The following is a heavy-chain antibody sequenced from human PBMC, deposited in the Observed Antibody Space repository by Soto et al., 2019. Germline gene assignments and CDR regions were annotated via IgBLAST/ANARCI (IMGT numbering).Heavy chain of an antibody. Sequence: EVQLLESGGGLVQPGGSLRLSCAASGFTFSSYAMSWVRQAPGKGLEWVSDISGSGGSTYYADSVKGRFTISRDNSKNTLYLQMNSLRAEDTAVYYCAKDPFPFLELTHFYYCGQGTLVTVFS. CDR1: GFTFSSYA. CDR3: AKDPFPFLELTHFYY. CDR2: ISGSGGST. V-gene: IGHV3-23*01. D-gene: IGHD1-7*01. J-gene: IGHJ4*02.